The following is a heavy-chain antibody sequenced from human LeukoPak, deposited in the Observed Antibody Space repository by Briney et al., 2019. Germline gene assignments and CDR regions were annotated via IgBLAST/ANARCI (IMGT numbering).Heavy chain of an antibody. J-gene: IGHJ3*02. CDR1: GDSISSGIYY. CDR3: ARGGTTVRTSGAFDI. D-gene: IGHD4-17*01. Sequence: KPSETLSLTCTVSGDSISSGIYYWSWIRQHPGKGPEWIGYVSYSGSTCYNPPLKSRVTISVDMSKNQFSLNLNSVTAADTAVYYCARGGTTVRTSGAFDIWGQGTMVTVSS. V-gene: IGHV4-31*03. CDR2: VSYSGST.